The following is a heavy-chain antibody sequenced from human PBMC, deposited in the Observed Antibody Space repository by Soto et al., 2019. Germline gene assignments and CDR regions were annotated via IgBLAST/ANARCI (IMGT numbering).Heavy chain of an antibody. V-gene: IGHV4-39*01. D-gene: IGHD2-21*01. CDR3: ARHWIAGSSIP. CDR2: IHYSGTS. Sequence: SETLSLTCSVSGDSISSSSQYWGWIRQPPGKGLEWIGSIHYSGTSYYNPSLKSRVTIFVDTSKNQLSLKLSSVTAADTVVYYCARHWIAGSSIPWGQGTLVTVSP. CDR1: GDSISSSSQY. J-gene: IGHJ5*02.